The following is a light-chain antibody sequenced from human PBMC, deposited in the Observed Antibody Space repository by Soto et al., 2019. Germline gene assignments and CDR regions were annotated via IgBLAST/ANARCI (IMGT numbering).Light chain of an antibody. CDR3: QQHGSFHVT. CDR1: QSLSNSN. V-gene: IGKV3-20*01. J-gene: IGKJ3*01. Sequence: EIVLTQSPGTLSLSPGERAILSCRASQSLSNSNLAWYQHKPGQAPTLLISGASPRATGVPDRFSGSGSGTDFTLTISRLEPEDFALYYCQQHGSFHVTFGPGTKVDIK. CDR2: GAS.